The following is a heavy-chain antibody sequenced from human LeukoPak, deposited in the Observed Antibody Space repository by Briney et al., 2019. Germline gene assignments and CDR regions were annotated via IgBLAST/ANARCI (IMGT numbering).Heavy chain of an antibody. CDR2: INPNSGGT. Sequence: ASVKVSCKASGYTFTGYYMHWVRQAPGQGLEWMGWINPNSGGTNYAQKFEGRVTMTRDTCISTDYMELSRLRSDDTDVYDCARAQGDYYYDSSGYHPLGYWGQGTLVTVSS. CDR1: GYTFTGYY. D-gene: IGHD3-22*01. V-gene: IGHV1-2*02. J-gene: IGHJ4*02. CDR3: ARAQGDYYYDSSGYHPLGY.